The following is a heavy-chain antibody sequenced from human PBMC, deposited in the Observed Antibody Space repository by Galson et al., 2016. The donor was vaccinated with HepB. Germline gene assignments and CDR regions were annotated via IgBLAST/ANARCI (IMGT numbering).Heavy chain of an antibody. CDR3: ARTFLGSGFWGYYGMDV. CDR2: IRSRGNTI. CDR1: GFSFSISN. D-gene: IGHD3-16*01. J-gene: IGHJ6*02. Sequence: SLRLSCAASGFSFSISNMNWVRQAPGKGLEWISYIRSRGNTIFYADSVKGRFTISRDNAKNPLYLQMDSLRDEDTAIYYCARTFLGSGFWGYYGMDVWGLGTAVTVSS. V-gene: IGHV3-48*02.